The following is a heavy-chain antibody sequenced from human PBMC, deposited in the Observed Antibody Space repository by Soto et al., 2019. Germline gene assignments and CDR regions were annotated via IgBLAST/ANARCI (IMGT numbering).Heavy chain of an antibody. V-gene: IGHV1-8*01. CDR1: GYTFTSYD. J-gene: IGHJ3*02. CDR3: ARGREDIVLMVYAINDAFDI. CDR2: MNPNSGNT. Sequence: QVPLVQSGAEVKKPGASVKVSCKASGYTFTSYDINWVRQATGQGLEWMGWMNPNSGNTGYAQKFQGRVTMTRNTSISTAYMELSSLRSEDTAVYYCARGREDIVLMVYAINDAFDIWGQGTMVTVSS. D-gene: IGHD2-8*01.